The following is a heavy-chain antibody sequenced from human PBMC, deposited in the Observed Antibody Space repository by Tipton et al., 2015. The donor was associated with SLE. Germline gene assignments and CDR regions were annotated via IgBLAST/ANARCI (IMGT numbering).Heavy chain of an antibody. CDR1: GGSFSGYY. V-gene: IGHV4-34*01. J-gene: IGHJ2*01. D-gene: IGHD4-17*01. Sequence: TLSLTCAVYGGSFSGYYWSWIRQPPGKGLEWIGEINHSGSTNYNPSLKSRLTISVDTSKNQFSLKLTSVTAADTAVYYCARLYGDYDWYFDLWGRGTLVTVSS. CDR2: INHSGST. CDR3: ARLYGDYDWYFDL.